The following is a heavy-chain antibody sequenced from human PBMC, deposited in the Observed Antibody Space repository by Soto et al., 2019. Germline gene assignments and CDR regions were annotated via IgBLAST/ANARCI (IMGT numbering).Heavy chain of an antibody. CDR2: IMPIFRTP. CDR1: GGTFRNSA. V-gene: IGHV1-69*12. CDR3: ARDNGRPQLGGNYYYIVAV. J-gene: IGHJ6*02. D-gene: IGHD3-3*02. Sequence: QVQLEQSGAEVKKPGSSVKVSCKASGGTFRNSAIRWARHAPGQGLAWMGGIMPIFRTPDYAQKFQGIGTTTADEWTSTAYMELTGLRSDETAVYYCARDNGRPQLGGNYYYIVAVWGQGNRVTVSS.